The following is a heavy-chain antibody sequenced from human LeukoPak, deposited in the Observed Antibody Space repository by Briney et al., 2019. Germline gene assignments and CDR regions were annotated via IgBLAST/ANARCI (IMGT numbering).Heavy chain of an antibody. CDR1: GGSISGGSYY. D-gene: IGHD3-22*01. CDR2: IYTSGST. CDR3: ARHGGRGDYYDVGWFDP. V-gene: IGHV4-61*02. Sequence: SETLSLTCTVSGGSISGGSYYWSWIRQPAGKGLEWIGRIYTSGSTNYNPSLKSRVTISVDTSKNQFSLKLSSVTAADTAVYYCARHGGRGDYYDVGWFDPWGQGTLVTVSS. J-gene: IGHJ5*02.